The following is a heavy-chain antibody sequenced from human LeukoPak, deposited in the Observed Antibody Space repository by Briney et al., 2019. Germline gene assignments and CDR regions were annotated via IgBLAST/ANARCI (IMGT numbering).Heavy chain of an antibody. Sequence: GGSLRLSCVVSGFTLSSDWMSWVRQAPGKGLEWVANIKKDGSEKYYEDSVKGRFTISRDNAKNSLYLQMNSLRAEDTAVYYCARGRYSSSSGEYYFDFWGQGTLVTVSS. CDR3: ARGRYSSSSGEYYFDF. J-gene: IGHJ4*02. V-gene: IGHV3-7*01. D-gene: IGHD6-13*01. CDR1: GFTLSSDW. CDR2: IKKDGSEK.